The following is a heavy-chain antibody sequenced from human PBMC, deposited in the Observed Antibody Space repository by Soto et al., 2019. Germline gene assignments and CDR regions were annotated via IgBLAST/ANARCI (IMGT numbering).Heavy chain of an antibody. CDR3: ARDLRGYGASGWFDP. Sequence: QVQLQESGPGLVNPSGTLSLTCAVSGVSISSCNWWSWVRQPPGKGLEWIGEIYHSGSTNDNPSLKSRVTISVDKSKRQCYLKLSSVTAADTAVYYGARDLRGYGASGWFDPWGQGTLVTVSS. J-gene: IGHJ5*02. D-gene: IGHD4-17*01. CDR2: IYHSGST. V-gene: IGHV4-4*02. CDR1: GVSISSCNW.